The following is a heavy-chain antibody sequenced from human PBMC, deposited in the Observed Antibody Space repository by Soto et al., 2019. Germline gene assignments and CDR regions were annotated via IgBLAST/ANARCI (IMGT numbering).Heavy chain of an antibody. CDR2: IYYSGST. Sequence: SETLSLTCTVSGGSISSSSYYWGWIRQPPGKGLEWIGSIYYSGSTYYNPSLKSRVTISVDTSKNQFSLKLSSVTAADTAVYYCARHISGFPADYYMDVWGKGTTVTVSS. D-gene: IGHD5-12*01. J-gene: IGHJ6*03. CDR3: ARHISGFPADYYMDV. V-gene: IGHV4-39*01. CDR1: GGSISSSSYY.